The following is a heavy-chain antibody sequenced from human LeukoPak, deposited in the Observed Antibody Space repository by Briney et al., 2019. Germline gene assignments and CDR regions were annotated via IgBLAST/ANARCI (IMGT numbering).Heavy chain of an antibody. J-gene: IGHJ4*02. CDR2: ISYDGSNK. Sequence: GGSLRLSCAASGFTFSSYGMHWVRQAPGKGLEWVAVISYDGSNKYYADSVKGRFTISGDNSKNTLYLQMNSLGAEDTAVYYCAKDLARLRYFDWLLLDYWGQGTLVTVSS. D-gene: IGHD3-9*01. CDR3: AKDLARLRYFDWLLLDY. V-gene: IGHV3-30*18. CDR1: GFTFSSYG.